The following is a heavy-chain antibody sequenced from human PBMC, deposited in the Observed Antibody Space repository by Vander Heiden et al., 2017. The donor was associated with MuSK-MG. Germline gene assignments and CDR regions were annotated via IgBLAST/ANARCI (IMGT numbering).Heavy chain of an antibody. CDR2: ISGSGSST. V-gene: IGHV3-23*01. CDR3: AKDQVAGYYYFDY. J-gene: IGHJ4*02. D-gene: IGHD6-19*01. CDR1: GFPLSHYA. Sequence: EVQLLESGGGLVQPGGSLRLSCAAAGFPLSHYAMSWVRPAPGKGLEWVSAISGSGSSTYYADSVKGRFTISRDNSKNMLYLQMNSLRAEDTAVYYCAKDQVAGYYYFDYWGQGTLVTVSS.